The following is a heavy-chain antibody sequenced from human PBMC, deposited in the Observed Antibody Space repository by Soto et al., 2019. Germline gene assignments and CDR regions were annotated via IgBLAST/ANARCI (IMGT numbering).Heavy chain of an antibody. J-gene: IGHJ6*02. Sequence: SVKVSCKASGGNFSSYAISWVRQAPGQGLEWMGGIIPIFGTANYAQKFQGRVTITADKSTSTAYMELSSLRSEDTAVYYCARDLGGNSYWSGYSYYYGMDVWGQGTTVTVSS. CDR2: IIPIFGTA. CDR1: GGNFSSYA. CDR3: ARDLGGNSYWSGYSYYYGMDV. V-gene: IGHV1-69*06. D-gene: IGHD3-3*01.